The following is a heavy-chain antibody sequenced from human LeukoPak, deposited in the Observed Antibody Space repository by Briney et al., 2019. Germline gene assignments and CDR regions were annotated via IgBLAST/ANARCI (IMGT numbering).Heavy chain of an antibody. D-gene: IGHD3-10*01. Sequence: ESLKISLQGSGYNFFNYWIAWVRPMPGKGLEWMGIIYPGDSDTRYSPSFEGQVTISADRTTTTAYLQWSSLKASDTAIYYCARRHNYGSESYSFFDLWGQGTLVTVSS. CDR2: IYPGDSDT. CDR3: ARRHNYGSESYSFFDL. V-gene: IGHV5-51*01. CDR1: GYNFFNYW. J-gene: IGHJ4*02.